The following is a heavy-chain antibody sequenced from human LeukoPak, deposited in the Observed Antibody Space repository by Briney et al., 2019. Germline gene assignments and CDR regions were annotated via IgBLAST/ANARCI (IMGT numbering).Heavy chain of an antibody. V-gene: IGHV3-74*01. CDR1: GFTFSSYW. Sequence: GGSLRLSCAASGFTFSSYWMHWVRQAPGKGLVWISCINSDGSSTVYADSVKGRFTISRDNAKNTLYLQMNSLRAEDTAMYYCTRDVPGQLGGLDCWGQGTLVTVSS. CDR2: INSDGSST. D-gene: IGHD6-6*01. CDR3: TRDVPGQLGGLDC. J-gene: IGHJ4*02.